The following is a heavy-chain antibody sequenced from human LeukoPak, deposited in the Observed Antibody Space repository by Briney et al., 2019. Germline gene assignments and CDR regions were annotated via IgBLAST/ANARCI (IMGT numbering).Heavy chain of an antibody. Sequence: ASVKVSCKASGYTFTRYTIIWVRQAPGQGLEWMVLIIANNGNTNYAHKLQGRVTMTTDTSTSTAYMEMRTLTSDDTAVYYCARQIVGATNWFDPWGQGTLVTVSS. CDR2: IIANNGNT. J-gene: IGHJ5*02. D-gene: IGHD1-26*01. CDR3: ARQIVGATNWFDP. V-gene: IGHV1-18*01. CDR1: GYTFTRYT.